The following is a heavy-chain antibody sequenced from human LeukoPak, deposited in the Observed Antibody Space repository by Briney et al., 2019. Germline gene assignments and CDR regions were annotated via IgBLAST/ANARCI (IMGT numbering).Heavy chain of an antibody. Sequence: PGGSLRLSCAASGFTVSSNYMSWVRQAPGKGLERVSVIYSGGSTYYADSVKGRFTISRDNSKNTLYLQMNSLRAEDTAIYYCLTRSLVAVTGNYYMDVWGKGTTVTVSS. CDR1: GFTVSSNY. J-gene: IGHJ6*03. D-gene: IGHD6-19*01. CDR3: LTRSLVAVTGNYYMDV. V-gene: IGHV3-53*01. CDR2: IYSGGST.